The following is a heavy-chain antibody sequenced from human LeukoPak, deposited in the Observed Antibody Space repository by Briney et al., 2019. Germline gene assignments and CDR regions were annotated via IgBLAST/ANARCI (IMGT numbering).Heavy chain of an antibody. CDR1: GGSFSGYY. Sequence: SETLSLTCAVYGGSFSGYYWSWIRQPPGKGLEWIGGIYYSGSTYYNPSLKSRVTISKDTSKNQFSLKLNSVTAADTAVYYCARGNWNYNWFDPWGQGTLVTVSS. J-gene: IGHJ5*02. CDR2: IYYSGST. CDR3: ARGNWNYNWFDP. V-gene: IGHV4-34*01. D-gene: IGHD1-7*01.